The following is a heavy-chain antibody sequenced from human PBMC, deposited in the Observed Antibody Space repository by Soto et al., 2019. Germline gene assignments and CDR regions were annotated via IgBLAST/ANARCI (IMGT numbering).Heavy chain of an antibody. CDR2: ISSSGSTI. D-gene: IGHD5-12*01. J-gene: IGHJ6*02. CDR1: GFTFSDYY. CDR3: AGYDFRSGYGMDV. V-gene: IGHV3-11*01. Sequence: QVQLVESGGGLVKPGGSLRLSCAASGFTFSDYYMSWIRQAPGKGLEWVSCISSSGSTIYYAASVKGRFTISRDNAKISMRLQMNSLRAEDTAVYYWAGYDFRSGYGMDVWGQGTTVTFAS.